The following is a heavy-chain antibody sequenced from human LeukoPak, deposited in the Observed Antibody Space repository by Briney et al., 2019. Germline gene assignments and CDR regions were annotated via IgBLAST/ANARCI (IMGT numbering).Heavy chain of an antibody. CDR3: AKDDRWLQFCC. CDR1: GFTFSSYR. J-gene: IGHJ4*02. CDR2: ISSSSSTI. D-gene: IGHD5-24*01. V-gene: IGHV3-48*04. Sequence: PGGSLRLSCAASGFTFSSYRMNWVRQAPGKGLEWVSYISSSSSTIYYADSVKGRFTISRDNAKNSLSLQMNSLRAEDTAVYYCAKDDRWLQFCCWGQGTLVTVSA.